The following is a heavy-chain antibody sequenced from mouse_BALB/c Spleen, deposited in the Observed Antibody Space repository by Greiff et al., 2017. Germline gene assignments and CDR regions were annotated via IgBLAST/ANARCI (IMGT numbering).Heavy chain of an antibody. V-gene: IGHV14-3*02. Sequence: EVQLQQSGAELVKPGASVKLSCTASGFNIKDTYMHWVKQRPEQGLEWIGRIDPANGNTKYDPKFQGKATITADTSSNTAYLQLSSLTSEDTAVYYCAGGRLRRDGGFAYWGQGTLVTVSA. J-gene: IGHJ3*01. CDR1: GFNIKDTY. CDR2: IDPANGNT. D-gene: IGHD2-2*01. CDR3: AGGRLRRDGGFAY.